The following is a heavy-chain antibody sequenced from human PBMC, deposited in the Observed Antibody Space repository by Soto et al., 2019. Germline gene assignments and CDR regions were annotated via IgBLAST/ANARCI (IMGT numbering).Heavy chain of an antibody. V-gene: IGHV3-33*01. J-gene: IGHJ6*02. CDR3: ARDGMRMTTVTTLYYYGMDV. D-gene: IGHD4-17*01. Sequence: GWSLRLSCAASGFTFSSYGMHWVRQAPGKGLEWVAVIWYDGSNKYYADSVKGRFTISRDNSKNTLYLQMNSLRAEDTAVYYCARDGMRMTTVTTLYYYGMDVWGQGTTVTVSS. CDR2: IWYDGSNK. CDR1: GFTFSSYG.